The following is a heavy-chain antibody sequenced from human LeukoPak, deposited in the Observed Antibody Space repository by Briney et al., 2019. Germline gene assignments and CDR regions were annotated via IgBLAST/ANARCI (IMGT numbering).Heavy chain of an antibody. D-gene: IGHD3-22*01. J-gene: IGHJ1*01. CDR3: ARAPSEIGGYYPEYFRH. Sequence: GGSLRLSCAASGFTFSSYWMHWARQIPGKGLVWVPRIKSDGSTNYADSVKGRFTISRDNAKNTLSLQMNSLRAEDTGVYYCARAPSEIGGYYPEYFRHWGQGTLVTVSS. V-gene: IGHV3-74*01. CDR2: IKSDGST. CDR1: GFTFSSYW.